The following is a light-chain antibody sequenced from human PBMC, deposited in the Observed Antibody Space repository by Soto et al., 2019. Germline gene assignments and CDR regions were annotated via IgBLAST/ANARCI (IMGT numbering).Light chain of an antibody. CDR2: GAS. J-gene: IGKJ1*01. V-gene: IGKV3-20*01. Sequence: EIVLTQSPGTLSLSPGERATLSCRASQSVNSRYLPWYQQKAGQAPRLLIYGASSRATGIPDRFSGSGSGTDFTLTISRLEPEDFAVYYCQQYGSTPRTFGQGTKVEI. CDR3: QQYGSTPRT. CDR1: QSVNSRY.